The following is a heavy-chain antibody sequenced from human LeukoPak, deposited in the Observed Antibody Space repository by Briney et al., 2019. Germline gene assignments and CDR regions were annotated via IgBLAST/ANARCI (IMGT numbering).Heavy chain of an antibody. CDR1: GYTFTSYY. Sequence: ASVKVSCKASGYTFTSYYMHWVRQAPGQGLEWMGIINPSGGSTSYAQKFQGRVTMTRAMSTSTVYMQLSSLRSEDTAVYYCATERPAVTTASFDYWGQGTLVTVSS. J-gene: IGHJ4*02. CDR3: ATERPAVTTASFDY. CDR2: INPSGGST. D-gene: IGHD4-17*01. V-gene: IGHV1-46*01.